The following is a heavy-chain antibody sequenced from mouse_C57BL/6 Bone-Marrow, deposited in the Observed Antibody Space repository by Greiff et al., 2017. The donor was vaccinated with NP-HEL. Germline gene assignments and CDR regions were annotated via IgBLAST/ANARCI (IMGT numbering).Heavy chain of an antibody. CDR3: ARKEYYGSSYAMDY. Sequence: VQLVESGPGLVQPSQSLSITCTVSGFSLTSYGVHWVRQSPGKGLEWLGVIWSGGSTDYNAAFISRLSISKDNSKSQVFFKMNSLQADDTAIYYCARKEYYGSSYAMDYWGQGTSVTVSS. CDR2: IWSGGST. V-gene: IGHV2-2*01. CDR1: GFSLTSYG. J-gene: IGHJ4*01. D-gene: IGHD1-1*01.